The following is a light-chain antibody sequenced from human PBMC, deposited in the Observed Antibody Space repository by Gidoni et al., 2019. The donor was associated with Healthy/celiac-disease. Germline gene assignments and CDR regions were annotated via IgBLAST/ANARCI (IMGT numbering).Light chain of an antibody. Sequence: QSVLTQPPSVSGAPGQRVTISCTGISSNIGAGYDVHWYQQLPGTAPNLLIYGNSNRPSGVPDRFSGSKSGTSASLVITGLQAEDEADYYCQSYDSSLVFGGGTKLTVL. CDR2: GNS. CDR3: QSYDSSLV. V-gene: IGLV1-40*01. J-gene: IGLJ2*01. CDR1: SSNIGAGYD.